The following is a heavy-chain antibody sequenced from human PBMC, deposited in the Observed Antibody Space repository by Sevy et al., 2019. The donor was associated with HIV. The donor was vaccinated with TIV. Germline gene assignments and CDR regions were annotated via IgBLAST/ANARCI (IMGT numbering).Heavy chain of an antibody. J-gene: IGHJ4*02. D-gene: IGHD1-26*01. V-gene: IGHV3-11*01. Sequence: GGSLRLSCAASGFIFSDYYMSWIRQAPGKGLEWVSCISGIGNTIYYTDSVKGRFTISRDNAKNSLYLQVNSLRAEDTAVYYSAGAEGSWALRYWGQGSLVTVSS. CDR2: ISGIGNTI. CDR3: AGAEGSWALRY. CDR1: GFIFSDYY.